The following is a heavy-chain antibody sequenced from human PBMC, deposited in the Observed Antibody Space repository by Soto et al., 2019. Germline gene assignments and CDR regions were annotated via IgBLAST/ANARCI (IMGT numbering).Heavy chain of an antibody. CDR3: AHCGPIASVAFDY. CDR1: GFSLTTTEVA. CDR2: TYWDDDK. V-gene: IGHV2-5*02. D-gene: IGHD6-13*01. J-gene: IGHJ4*02. Sequence: QITLKESGPSLVNPTQSLTLTCSFSGFSLTTTEVAVGWIRQPPGKALEWLALTYWDDDKRYSPSLNSSLTSTKDSAKDQVVRTKSNVPPEDTATYFCAHCGPIASVAFDYRGQGILVTVSS.